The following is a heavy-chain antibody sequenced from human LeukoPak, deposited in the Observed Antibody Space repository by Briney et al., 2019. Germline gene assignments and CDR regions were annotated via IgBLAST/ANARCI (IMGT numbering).Heavy chain of an antibody. CDR1: GFVFSDYS. J-gene: IGHJ4*02. CDR3: ARDNNWGFDF. D-gene: IGHD7-27*01. CDR2: IRGSGSGSGSGM. Sequence: PGGSLRLSCAASGFVFSDYSMNWVRQAPGKGLEWVSNIRGSGSGSGSGMYYADSVKGRLTISRDNAKNSLYLQMSSLRAEDTAFYYCARDNNWGFDFWGQGALVTVSS. V-gene: IGHV3-48*04.